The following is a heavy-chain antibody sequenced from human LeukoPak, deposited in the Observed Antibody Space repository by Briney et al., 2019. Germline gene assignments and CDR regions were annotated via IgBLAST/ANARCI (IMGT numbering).Heavy chain of an antibody. CDR3: TRGDWAPRFFY. J-gene: IGHJ4*02. CDR2: INHSGST. CDR1: GLSFSGYY. D-gene: IGHD3-9*01. Sequence: SETLSLSCAASGLSFSGYYLSWVRQAPGKGLEWIGEINHSGSTNYNPSLKSRATISVDTSKNQFSLKLSSVTAADTAVYYCTRGDWAPRFFYWGQGTLVTVSS. V-gene: IGHV4-34*01.